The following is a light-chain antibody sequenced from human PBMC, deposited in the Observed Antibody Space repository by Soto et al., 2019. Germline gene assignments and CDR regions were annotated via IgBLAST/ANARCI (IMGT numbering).Light chain of an antibody. CDR1: SSDVGSYNL. J-gene: IGLJ1*01. Sequence: QSVLTQPASVSGSPGQSITISCTGTSSDVGSYNLVSWYQQHPGKAPKLIIYEVNKWPSGVSNRFSGSKSGNTASLTISGLQAEDEADYYCCSFAGSSTPYVFGTGTKVTVL. CDR2: EVN. V-gene: IGLV2-23*02. CDR3: CSFAGSSTPYV.